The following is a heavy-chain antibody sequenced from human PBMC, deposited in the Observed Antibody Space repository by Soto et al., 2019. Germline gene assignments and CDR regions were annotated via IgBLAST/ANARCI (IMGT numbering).Heavy chain of an antibody. CDR1: GFTFSNYW. CDR3: TRDSYQSYYYGMDV. CDR2: INTDGSST. J-gene: IGHJ6*02. V-gene: IGHV3-74*01. Sequence: GGSLRLSCAAFGFTFSNYWMHWVRQAPGRGLVWVARINTDGSSTSYADSVKGRFTIPRDNAKNTLHLQMNSLRAEDSAVYYCTRDSYQSYYYGMDVWGQGTTVTVSS. D-gene: IGHD2-2*01.